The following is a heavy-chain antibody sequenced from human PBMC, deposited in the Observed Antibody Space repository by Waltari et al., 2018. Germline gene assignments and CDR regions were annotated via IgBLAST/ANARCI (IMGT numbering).Heavy chain of an antibody. CDR3: AKDRYCNYISCYGGWVY. V-gene: IGHV3-23*04. D-gene: IGHD2-2*01. CDR1: GFTFSRYA. CDR2: ISGSGDNT. J-gene: IGHJ4*02. Sequence: EVQLVESGGGLVQPGGSLRLSCGASGFTFSRYAMSWVRQAPGKGLEWVSVISGSGDNTYYADSVKGRFTISRDNSKNTLYLQMNSLRADDTATYYCAKDRYCNYISCYGGWVYWGQGNLVTVSS.